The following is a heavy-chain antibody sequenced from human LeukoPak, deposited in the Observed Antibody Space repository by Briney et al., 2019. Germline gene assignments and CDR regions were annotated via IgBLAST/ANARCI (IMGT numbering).Heavy chain of an antibody. CDR2: IYHSGST. CDR3: ARVPIAAAGTIFDY. V-gene: IGHV4-30-2*01. CDR1: GGSISSGGYS. D-gene: IGHD6-13*01. Sequence: SQTLSLTCAVSGGSISSGGYSWSWIRQPPGTGLEWIGYIYHSGSTYYNPSLKSRVTISVDRSKNQFSLKLSSVTAADTAVYYCARVPIAAAGTIFDYWGQGTLVTVSS. J-gene: IGHJ4*02.